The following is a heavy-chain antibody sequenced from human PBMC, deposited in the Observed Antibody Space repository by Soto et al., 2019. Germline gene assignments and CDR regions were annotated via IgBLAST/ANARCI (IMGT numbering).Heavy chain of an antibody. CDR3: AREGYYASSGYQNWFDP. CDR2: INHSGST. V-gene: IGHV4-34*01. D-gene: IGHD3-22*01. CDR1: GGSFSGYY. J-gene: IGHJ5*02. Sequence: PSETLSLTCAVYGGSFSGYYWSWIRQPPGKGLEWIGEINHSGSTNYNPSLKSRVTISVDTSKNQFSLKLSSVTAADTAVYYCAREGYYASSGYQNWFDPWGQGTLVTVSS.